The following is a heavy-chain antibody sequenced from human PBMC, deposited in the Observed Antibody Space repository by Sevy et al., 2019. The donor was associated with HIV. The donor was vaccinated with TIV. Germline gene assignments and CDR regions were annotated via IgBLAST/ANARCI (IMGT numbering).Heavy chain of an antibody. V-gene: IGHV3-74*01. CDR1: GFDFSSHW. CDR2: MNTDGSST. J-gene: IGHJ4*02. CDR3: ATSRFGF. Sequence: GGSLRLSCEASGFDFSSHWMQWVRQAPGKGLVWVSRMNTDGSSTNYADSVKGRFTISRDNAKNTLYLEMNNLRDEDTALYYCATSRFGFWGPGTLVTVSS.